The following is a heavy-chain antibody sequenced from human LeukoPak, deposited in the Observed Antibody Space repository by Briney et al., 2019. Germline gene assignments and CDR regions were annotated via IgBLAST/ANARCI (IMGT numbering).Heavy chain of an antibody. D-gene: IGHD1-14*01. Sequence: SETLSLTCAVYGDSFSGYYWSWIRQPPGKGLEWIGEINRSGSTNYNPSLKSRVPISVDTSKNQFSLKLSSVTAADTAVYYCARAAKPGYYYYYYMDVWGKGTTVTVSS. J-gene: IGHJ6*03. CDR3: ARAAKPGYYYYYYMDV. CDR1: GDSFSGYY. V-gene: IGHV4-34*01. CDR2: INRSGST.